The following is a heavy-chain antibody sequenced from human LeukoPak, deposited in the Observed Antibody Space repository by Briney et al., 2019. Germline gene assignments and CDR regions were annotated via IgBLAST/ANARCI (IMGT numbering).Heavy chain of an antibody. D-gene: IGHD5-12*01. J-gene: IGHJ6*02. CDR3: ARDYSGYSYYYYGMDV. CDR2: INPNSGGT. V-gene: IGHV1-2*02. Sequence: ASVKVSCKASGYTFTGYYMHWVRQAPGQGLEWMGWINPNSGGTNYAQKFQGRVTMTRDTSISTAYMELSRLRSDDTAVYYCARDYSGYSYYYYGMDVWGQGTTVTVSS. CDR1: GYTFTGYY.